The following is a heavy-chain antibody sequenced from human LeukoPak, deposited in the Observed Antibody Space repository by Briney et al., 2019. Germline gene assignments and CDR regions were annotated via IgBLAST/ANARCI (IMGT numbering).Heavy chain of an antibody. CDR2: ISSSSSYI. CDR3: AREGKWFRSYYYYMDV. D-gene: IGHD3-10*01. J-gene: IGHJ6*03. Sequence: GGSLRLSCAASGFTFSSYSMNWVRQAPGKGLEWVSSISSSSSYIYYADSVKGRFTISRDNAKNSLYLQMNSLRAEDTAVYYCAREGKWFRSYYYYMDVWGEGTMVTVSS. V-gene: IGHV3-21*01. CDR1: GFTFSSYS.